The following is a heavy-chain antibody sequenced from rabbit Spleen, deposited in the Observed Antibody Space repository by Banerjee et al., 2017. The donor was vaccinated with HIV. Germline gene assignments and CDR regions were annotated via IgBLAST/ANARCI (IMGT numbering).Heavy chain of an antibody. CDR1: GFTISSSHW. V-gene: IGHV1S45*01. J-gene: IGHJ3*01. D-gene: IGHD1-1*01. CDR3: ARAYNLERAYNL. CDR2: IYYDRGNT. Sequence: QEQLEESGGDLVKPEGSLTLTCTASGFTISSSHWICWVRQAPGKGPEWIACIYYDRGNTYYASWAKGRFTISKTSATTVTLQMTSLTAADTATYFCARAYNLERAYNLWGQGTLVTVS.